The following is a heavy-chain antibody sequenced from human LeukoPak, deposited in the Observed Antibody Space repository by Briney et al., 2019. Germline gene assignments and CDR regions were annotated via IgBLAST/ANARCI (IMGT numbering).Heavy chain of an antibody. CDR2: INHSGST. V-gene: IGHV4-30-2*01. J-gene: IGHJ4*02. CDR1: GGSISSGGYY. CDR3: ARLKGGSYRIKPSFDY. Sequence: SQTLSLTCTVSGGSISSGGYYWSWIRQPPGKGLEWIGEINHSGSTNYNPSLKSRVTISVDTSKNQFSLKLSSVTAADTAVYYCARLKGGSYRIKPSFDYWGQGTLVTVSS. D-gene: IGHD1-26*01.